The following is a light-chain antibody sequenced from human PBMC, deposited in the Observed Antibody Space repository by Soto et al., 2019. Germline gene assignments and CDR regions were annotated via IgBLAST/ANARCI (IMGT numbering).Light chain of an antibody. V-gene: IGKV2-28*01. CDR1: QSLLHSNGYNY. CDR3: MQALQTPGLT. CDR2: LGS. J-gene: IGKJ4*01. Sequence: DIVMTQSPLSLPVTPGEPASISCRSSQSLLHSNGYNYLDWYLQKPGQSPQLLIYLGSNRASGVPDRFSGSGSGTDFTLKISRLEAEDVGVYYCMQALQTPGLTFGGGTKVEIK.